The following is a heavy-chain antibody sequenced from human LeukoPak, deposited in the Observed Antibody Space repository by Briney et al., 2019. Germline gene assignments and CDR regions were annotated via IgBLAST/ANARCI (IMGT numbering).Heavy chain of an antibody. D-gene: IGHD3-10*01. Sequence: GGSLRLSCAASGFTFSSYAMSWVRQAPGKGLEWVSAISGSGGSTYYADSVKGRFTISRDNSKNTLYLQMNSLRAEDTAVYYCAKEVLYFGELLQAKYFDLWGRGTLVTVSS. J-gene: IGHJ2*01. CDR2: ISGSGGST. CDR3: AKEVLYFGELLQAKYFDL. V-gene: IGHV3-23*01. CDR1: GFTFSSYA.